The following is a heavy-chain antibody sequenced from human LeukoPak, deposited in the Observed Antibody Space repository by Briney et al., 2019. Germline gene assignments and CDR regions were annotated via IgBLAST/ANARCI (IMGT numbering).Heavy chain of an antibody. V-gene: IGHV4-39*01. CDR3: ASGIATRADVDS. D-gene: IGHD6-6*01. CDR1: GGSISSSTYY. CDR2: IYSSGNI. Sequence: PSETLSLTCTVSGGSISSSTYYWGWIRQPPGKGLEWIGSIYSSGNIYYNPSLKSRVTISVDTSKSQFSLKLSSVTAADTAVYYCASGIATRADVDSWGQGTLVIVSS. J-gene: IGHJ5*01.